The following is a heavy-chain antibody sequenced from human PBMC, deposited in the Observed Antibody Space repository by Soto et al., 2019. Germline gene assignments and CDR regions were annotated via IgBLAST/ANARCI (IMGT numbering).Heavy chain of an antibody. V-gene: IGHV3-9*01. CDR3: AKDEGFLEWFN. CDR1: GFTFDDYA. CDR2: ISWNSGSI. D-gene: IGHD3-3*01. Sequence: SLRLSCAASGFTFDDYAMHWVRQAPGKGLEWVSGISWNSGSIGYADSVKGRFTISRDNAKNSLYLQMNSLRAEDTALYYCAKDEGFLEWFNWGQGTLVTVSS. J-gene: IGHJ4*02.